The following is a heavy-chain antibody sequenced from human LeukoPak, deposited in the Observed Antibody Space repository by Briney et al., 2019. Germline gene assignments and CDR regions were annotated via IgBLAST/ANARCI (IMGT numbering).Heavy chain of an antibody. D-gene: IGHD3-10*01. CDR1: GGSISSYY. V-gene: IGHV4-59*01. CDR3: AREANYYGSGSYFEGTFDY. J-gene: IGHJ4*02. Sequence: SETLSLTCTVSGGSISSYYWSWIRQPPGKGLEWIGYIYYSGSTNYNPSLKSRVSISVDTSKNEFSLKLTSVTAADTAVYYCAREANYYGSGSYFEGTFDYWGQGSLVTVSS. CDR2: IYYSGST.